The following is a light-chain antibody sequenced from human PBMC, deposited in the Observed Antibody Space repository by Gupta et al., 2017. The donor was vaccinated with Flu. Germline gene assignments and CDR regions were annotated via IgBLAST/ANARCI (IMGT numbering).Light chain of an antibody. J-gene: IGKJ3*01. CDR1: RRVSGSY. Sequence: VQTPSPGTPSLSPGGGATISCRASRRVSGSYLAWYQYKPGQAPRLLIYGASTRAPGIPERFSGSGSGTGFTRTIGRLQPEDFAAYFCQHYETVPFDLGPGTKLEIK. CDR2: GAS. CDR3: QHYETVPFD. V-gene: IGKV3-20*01.